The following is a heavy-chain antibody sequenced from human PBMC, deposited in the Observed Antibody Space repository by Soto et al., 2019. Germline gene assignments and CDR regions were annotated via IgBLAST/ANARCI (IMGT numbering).Heavy chain of an antibody. CDR1: GGSISSSNW. D-gene: IGHD3-22*01. CDR2: IYHSGST. J-gene: IGHJ4*02. V-gene: IGHV4-4*02. Sequence: SETLSLTCAVSGGSISSSNWWSWVRQPPGKGLEWIGEIYHSGSTNYNPSLKSRVTISVDKSKNQFSLKLSSVTAADTAVYYCARRGYYDSSGFLSWRQGTLVTVPS. CDR3: ARRGYYDSSGFLS.